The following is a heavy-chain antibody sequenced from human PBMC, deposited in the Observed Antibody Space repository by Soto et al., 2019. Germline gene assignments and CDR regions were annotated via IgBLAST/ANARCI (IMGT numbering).Heavy chain of an antibody. CDR1: GFTFSSYG. J-gene: IGHJ6*02. D-gene: IGHD3-16*01. CDR2: ISYDGSNK. Sequence: PGGSLRLSCAAPGFTFSSYGMHWVRQAPGKGLDWVAVISYDGSNKYYADSVKGRFTISRDNSKNTLYLQMNSLRAEDTAVYYCARDLVGGSRDYYYYYGMDVWGQGTTVTVSS. V-gene: IGHV3-30-3*01. CDR3: ARDLVGGSRDYYYYYGMDV.